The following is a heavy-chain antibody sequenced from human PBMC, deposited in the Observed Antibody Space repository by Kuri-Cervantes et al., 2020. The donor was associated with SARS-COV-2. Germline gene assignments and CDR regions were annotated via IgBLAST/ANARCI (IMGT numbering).Heavy chain of an antibody. CDR1: GGSVSSGSYY. Sequence: SETLSLTCTVSGGSVSSGSYYWSWIRQPPGKGLEWIGEINHSGSTNYNPSLKSRVTISVDTSKNQFSLKLSSVTAADTAVYYCARGLRWQQPHRNYYYYGMDVWGQGTTVTVSS. V-gene: IGHV4-39*07. J-gene: IGHJ6*02. CDR2: INHSGST. D-gene: IGHD5-24*01. CDR3: ARGLRWQQPHRNYYYYGMDV.